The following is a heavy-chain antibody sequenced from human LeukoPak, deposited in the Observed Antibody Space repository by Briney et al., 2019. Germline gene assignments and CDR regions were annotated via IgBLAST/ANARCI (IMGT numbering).Heavy chain of an antibody. Sequence: PGGSLRLSCAPSGFTFEDYAMHWVRQAPGKGLERVALISYDGGNIYYTDSVQGRFTISRDNSNKILYLQMNNLRLEDTAVYFCARDPPFGSGWSQNYFDYWGQGTLVTVSS. V-gene: IGHV3-30*04. J-gene: IGHJ4*02. CDR1: GFTFEDYA. CDR2: ISYDGGNI. D-gene: IGHD6-19*01. CDR3: ARDPPFGSGWSQNYFDY.